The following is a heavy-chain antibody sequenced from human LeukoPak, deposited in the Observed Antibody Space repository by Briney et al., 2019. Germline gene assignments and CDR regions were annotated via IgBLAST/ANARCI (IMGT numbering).Heavy chain of an antibody. Sequence: PGGSLRLSCAASGFTFSSYSMNWVRQAPGKGLEWVSSISSSSSYIYYADSVKGRFTISRDNAKNSLYLQMNSLRAEDTAVYYCARSPGGYVDTAMGNSFDYWGQGTLVTVSS. CDR2: ISSSSSYI. D-gene: IGHD5-18*01. J-gene: IGHJ4*02. CDR1: GFTFSSYS. CDR3: ARSPGGYVDTAMGNSFDY. V-gene: IGHV3-21*01.